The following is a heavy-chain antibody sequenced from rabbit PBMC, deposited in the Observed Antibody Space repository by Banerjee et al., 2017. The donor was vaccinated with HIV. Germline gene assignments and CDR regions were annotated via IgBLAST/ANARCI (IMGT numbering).Heavy chain of an antibody. Sequence: EGSLTLSCTASGFSFSNKYVMCWVRQAPGKGLEWIACINTSTGNTVYASWAKGRFTISKTSSTVDLKMTSLTAADTATYFCARGGGGYAGYGHGDDAFDPWGQGTLVTVS. CDR3: ARGGGGYAGYGHGDDAFDP. CDR2: INTSTGNT. V-gene: IGHV1S45*01. J-gene: IGHJ2*01. D-gene: IGHD7-1*01. CDR1: GFSFSNKYV.